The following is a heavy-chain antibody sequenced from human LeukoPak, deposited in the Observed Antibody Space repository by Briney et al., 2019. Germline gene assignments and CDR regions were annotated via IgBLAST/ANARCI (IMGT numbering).Heavy chain of an antibody. CDR3: AKGSSAYGHPTSPLFDF. CDR2: VSADGSER. D-gene: IGHD6-19*01. Sequence: GGSLRLSCKVFGLPFSNYFMHWVRQAPGRGPEWVAVVSADGSERHYADAVKGRFTISKDNSKNTMFLQMSSLRIEDTAVYYCAKGSSAYGHPTSPLFDFWGQGTLVTVSS. J-gene: IGHJ4*02. CDR1: GLPFSNYF. V-gene: IGHV3-30*18.